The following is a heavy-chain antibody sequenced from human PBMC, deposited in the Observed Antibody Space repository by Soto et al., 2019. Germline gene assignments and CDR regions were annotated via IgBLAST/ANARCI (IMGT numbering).Heavy chain of an antibody. CDR3: ANALGGYEDY. Sequence: QVQLVESGGGVVQPGRSLRLSCAASGFTFSSYGMHWVRQAPGKGLEWVAVISYDGSNKYYADSVKGRFTISRDNSKNTLYLQMNSLRAEDTAVYYCANALGGYEDYWGQGTLVTVSS. V-gene: IGHV3-30*18. CDR2: ISYDGSNK. D-gene: IGHD5-12*01. CDR1: GFTFSSYG. J-gene: IGHJ4*02.